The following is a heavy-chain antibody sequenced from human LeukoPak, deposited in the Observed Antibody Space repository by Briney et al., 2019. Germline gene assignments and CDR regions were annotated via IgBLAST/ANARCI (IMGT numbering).Heavy chain of an antibody. CDR2: IYHSGST. Sequence: SETLSLTCAVSGGSISSSNWWSWVRQPPGKGLEWIGEIYHSGSTNYNPSLKSRVTISVDKSKNQFSLKLSSVTAADTAVYYCARGGIVGSRTNWFDPWGQGILVTVSS. J-gene: IGHJ5*02. CDR3: ARGGIVGSRTNWFDP. CDR1: GGSISSSNW. D-gene: IGHD1-26*01. V-gene: IGHV4-4*02.